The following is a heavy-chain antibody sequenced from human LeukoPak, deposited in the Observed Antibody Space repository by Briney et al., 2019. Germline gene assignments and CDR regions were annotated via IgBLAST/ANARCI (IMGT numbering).Heavy chain of an antibody. V-gene: IGHV4-59*11. CDR3: ARASFSSPGNFDY. CDR1: GGSISTHY. D-gene: IGHD2/OR15-2a*01. J-gene: IGHJ4*02. Sequence: PSETLSLTCIVSGGSISTHYWSWIRQPPGKGLEWIGYVYHTGSTKYNPSLESRITISVDTSKNQFSLNLNSLTAADTAVYYRARASFSSPGNFDYWGQGTLVAVSS. CDR2: VYHTGST.